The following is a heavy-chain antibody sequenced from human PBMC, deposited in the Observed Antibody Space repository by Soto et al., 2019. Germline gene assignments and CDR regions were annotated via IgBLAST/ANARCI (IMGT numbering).Heavy chain of an antibody. Sequence: QVQLVESGGSEVQPGRSLRLSCEASGFTFTSYAMHWVRQAPGKGLEWVAVISYDGINEYYADSVKGRFTISRDNSKNTLFLQMSSLRVEDTAVYYCARDRLRLGELSLIGYFDYWGQGTLVTVSS. D-gene: IGHD3-16*02. CDR2: ISYDGINE. J-gene: IGHJ4*02. CDR1: GFTFTSYA. CDR3: ARDRLRLGELSLIGYFDY. V-gene: IGHV3-30*15.